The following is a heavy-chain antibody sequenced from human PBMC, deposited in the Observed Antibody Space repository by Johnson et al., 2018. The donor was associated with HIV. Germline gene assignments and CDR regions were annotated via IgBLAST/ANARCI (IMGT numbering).Heavy chain of an antibody. CDR1: GFTVNRNY. Sequence: VQLVESGGGLIQPGGSLRLSCAASGFTVNRNYMNWVRQAPGQGLEWVSVIYGGGGTYYSDSVKGRFTISRDNSRNTRYLQMNSLRAEDTAVYYCAKVRGGVVPAAKEAFDIWGQGTRVTVSS. V-gene: IGHV3-66*03. D-gene: IGHD2-2*01. CDR3: AKVRGGVVPAAKEAFDI. CDR2: IYGGGGT. J-gene: IGHJ3*02.